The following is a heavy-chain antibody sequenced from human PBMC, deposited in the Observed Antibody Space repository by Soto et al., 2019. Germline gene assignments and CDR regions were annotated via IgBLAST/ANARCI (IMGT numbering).Heavy chain of an antibody. V-gene: IGHV3-23*01. J-gene: IGHJ4*02. Sequence: GGSLRLSCAASGFTFSSYAMSWVRQAPGKGLEWVSAISGSGGSTYYADSVKGRFTISRDNSKNTLYLQMNSLRAEDTAVYYCAKDRPPVGATPLAGNDYFDYWGQGTLVTVSS. CDR3: AKDRPPVGATPLAGNDYFDY. CDR1: GFTFSSYA. CDR2: ISGSGGST. D-gene: IGHD1-26*01.